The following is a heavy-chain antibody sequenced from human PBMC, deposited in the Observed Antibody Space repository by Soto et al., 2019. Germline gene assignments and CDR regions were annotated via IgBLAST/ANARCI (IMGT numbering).Heavy chain of an antibody. CDR1: GFTFSSYG. Sequence: GGSLRRSCAASGFTFSSYGMHWVRQAPGKGLEWVAVISYDGSNKYYADSVKGRFTISRDNSKNTLYLQMNSLRAEDTAVYYCAKDTSSSLEFSYYYYYGMDVWGQGTTVTVSS. J-gene: IGHJ6*02. CDR3: AKDTSSSLEFSYYYYYGMDV. V-gene: IGHV3-30*18. CDR2: ISYDGSNK. D-gene: IGHD6-13*01.